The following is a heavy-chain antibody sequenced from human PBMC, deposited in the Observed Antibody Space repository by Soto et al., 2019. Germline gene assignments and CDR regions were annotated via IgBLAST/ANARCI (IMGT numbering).Heavy chain of an antibody. V-gene: IGHV1-18*01. D-gene: IGHD6-19*01. J-gene: IGHJ4*02. CDR1: GYTFTSYF. CDR2: ISPDSGNT. Sequence: GASVKVSCKTSGYTFTSYFITWARQAPGQGPEWMGWISPDSGNTNHAQKLQDRVTLTTDTSTSTAYMELRSLRSDDTAVYYCARTQTSGCLDYWGQGTLVTVSS. CDR3: ARTQTSGCLDY.